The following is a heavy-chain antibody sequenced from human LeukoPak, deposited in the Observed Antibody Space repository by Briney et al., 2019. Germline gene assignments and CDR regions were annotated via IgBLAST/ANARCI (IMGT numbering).Heavy chain of an antibody. D-gene: IGHD2-15*01. CDR1: GGSVSSGSFY. CDR2: IYYTGST. CDR3: ARDTGYCSGGSCYHNYFDF. V-gene: IGHV4-61*01. J-gene: IGHJ4*02. Sequence: PSETLSLTCTVSGGSVSSGSFYWSWIRQTPGKGLEWIGYIYYTGSTNYNPSLKSRVTISVDTSKNQFSLKLSSVTAADTAVYYCARDTGYCSGGSCYHNYFDFWGQGALDTVSS.